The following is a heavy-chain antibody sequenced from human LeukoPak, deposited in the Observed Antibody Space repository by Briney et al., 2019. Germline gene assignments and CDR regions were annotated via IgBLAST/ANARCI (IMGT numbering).Heavy chain of an antibody. CDR3: ARVGEQWLVFFDY. V-gene: IGHV6-1*01. CDR2: TYYRSKWSN. Sequence: SQTLSLTCAISGXTVSSNRSAWNWIRQSPSRGLEWLGRTYYRSKWSNDYALSVKSRITINPDTSKNQFSLQLNSVTPEDTAVYYCARVGEQWLVFFDYWGQGTLVTVSS. D-gene: IGHD6-19*01. CDR1: GXTVSSNRSA. J-gene: IGHJ4*02.